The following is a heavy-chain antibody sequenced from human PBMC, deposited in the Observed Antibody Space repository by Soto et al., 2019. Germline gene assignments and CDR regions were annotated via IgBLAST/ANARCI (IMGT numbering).Heavy chain of an antibody. CDR2: IIPIFETA. D-gene: IGHD6-13*01. CDR3: AASDSSSWQHDY. CDR1: GDSFSSYA. Sequence: QVQLVQCWAELKRPGSSVRVSCKISGDSFSSYAISWVRQAPGEGLEWVGGIIPIFETANYAQKFQGRVTITAVESTTTAYMEVTRLRPEDTAIFYCAASDSSSWQHDYWGQGTLITVSS. V-gene: IGHV1-69*01. J-gene: IGHJ4*02.